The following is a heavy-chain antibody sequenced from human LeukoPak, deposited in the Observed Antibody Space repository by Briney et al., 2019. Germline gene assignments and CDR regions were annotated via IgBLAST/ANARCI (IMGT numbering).Heavy chain of an antibody. CDR1: GFTFSSYW. Sequence: PGGSLRLSCAASGFTFSSYWMHWVRQAPGKGLVWVSRIKSDGSSTSYADSVKGRFTISRDNAKNTLYLQMNSLRAEDTAVYYCARPGTTTVMEGLDYWGQGTLVTVSS. CDR3: ARPGTTTVMEGLDY. J-gene: IGHJ4*02. V-gene: IGHV3-74*01. CDR2: IKSDGSST. D-gene: IGHD4-17*01.